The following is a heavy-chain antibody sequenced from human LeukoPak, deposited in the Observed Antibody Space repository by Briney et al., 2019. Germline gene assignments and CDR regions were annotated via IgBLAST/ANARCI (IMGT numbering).Heavy chain of an antibody. CDR1: GYTLTELS. J-gene: IGHJ6*02. CDR3: AREDWDDSSAYDSNTRGYGMDV. Sequence: GASVKVSCKVSGYTLTELSMHWVRQAPGKGLEWMGGFDPEDGETIYAQKFQGRVTMTTDTSTSTAYMEVRSLRSDDTAVYYCAREDWDDSSAYDSNTRGYGMDVWGQGTTVTVSS. V-gene: IGHV1-24*01. CDR2: FDPEDGET. D-gene: IGHD3-22*01.